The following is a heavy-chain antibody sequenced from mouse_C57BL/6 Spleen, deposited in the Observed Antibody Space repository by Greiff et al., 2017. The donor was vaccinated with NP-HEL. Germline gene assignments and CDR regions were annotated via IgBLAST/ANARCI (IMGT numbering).Heavy chain of an antibody. V-gene: IGHV1-50*01. CDR1: GYTFTSYW. J-gene: IGHJ4*01. CDR3: ARSDGYDDAMDY. D-gene: IGHD2-2*01. CDR2: IDPSDSYT. Sequence: VQLQQPGAELVKPGASVKLSCKASGYTFTSYWMQWVKQRPGQGLEWIGEIDPSDSYTNYNQKFKGKATLTVDTSSSTAYMQLSSLTSEDSAVDYCARSDGYDDAMDYWGQGTSVTVSS.